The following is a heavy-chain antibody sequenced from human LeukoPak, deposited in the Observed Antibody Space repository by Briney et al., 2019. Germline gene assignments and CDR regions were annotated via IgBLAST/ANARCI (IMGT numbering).Heavy chain of an antibody. J-gene: IGHJ4*02. Sequence: PGGALRLSCAAAGFTVSNNYMSWVRQPPGKGLERVSVIYSGGSTYYADSVKGRFTIPRDDSKNMVYLQMNSLRAEDTAVYYCARDSPYSISWWSVSFDYWGQVTLVTVSS. CDR3: ARDSPYSISWWSVSFDY. CDR1: GFTVSNNY. V-gene: IGHV3-66*01. D-gene: IGHD6-13*01. CDR2: IYSGGST.